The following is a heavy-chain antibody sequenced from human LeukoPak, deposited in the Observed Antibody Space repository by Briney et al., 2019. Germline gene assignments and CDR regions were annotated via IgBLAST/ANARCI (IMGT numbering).Heavy chain of an antibody. CDR3: TRDTGTTGEVKFDP. Sequence: SETLSLTCTVSGGSLSSYYWNWIRQPAGKGLEWIGRIYTSGSTNYNPSLKSRVTMSVDTSKNQFSLKLSSVTAADTAVYYCTRDTGTTGEVKFDPWGQGTLVTVSS. J-gene: IGHJ5*02. V-gene: IGHV4-4*07. CDR1: GGSLSSYY. CDR2: IYTSGST. D-gene: IGHD4-17*01.